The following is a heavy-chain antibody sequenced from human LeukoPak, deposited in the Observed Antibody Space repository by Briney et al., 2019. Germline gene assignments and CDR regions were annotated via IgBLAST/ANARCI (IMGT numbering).Heavy chain of an antibody. CDR1: GYTFTGCY. J-gene: IGHJ4*02. D-gene: IGHD6-19*01. CDR2: INPNRGGT. Sequence: ASVNVSCKPSGYTFTGCYMHWVRQAAGQGLEWMGWINPNRGGTHYAQKCQGTATMTRDTSISTAYMELSSLRSDDTALYCCASGSSLDGSRGWPTHYYWGQGALVSVSS. V-gene: IGHV1-2*02. CDR3: ASGSSLDGSRGWPTHYY.